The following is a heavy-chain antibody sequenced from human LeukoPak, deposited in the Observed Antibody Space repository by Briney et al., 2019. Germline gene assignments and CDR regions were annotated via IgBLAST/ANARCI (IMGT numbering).Heavy chain of an antibody. CDR1: GYSISSGYY. J-gene: IGHJ4*02. D-gene: IGHD6-19*01. CDR2: IYHSGST. V-gene: IGHV4-38-2*02. Sequence: SETPSLTCTVSGYSISSGYYWGWIRQPPGKGLEWIGSIYHSGSTYYNPSLKSRVTISVDTSKNQFSLKLSSVTAADTAVYYCARGSEGWYYFAYWGQGTLVTVSS. CDR3: ARGSEGWYYFAY.